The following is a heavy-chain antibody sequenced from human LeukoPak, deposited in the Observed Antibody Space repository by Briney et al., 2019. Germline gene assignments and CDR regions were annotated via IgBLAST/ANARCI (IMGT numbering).Heavy chain of an antibody. Sequence: ASVTVSCKASGYTFTGYYMHWVRQAPGQGLEWMGCINPNSGGTNYAQKFQGRVTMTRDTSISTAYMELRRLRTDDTAVYYCARESYYCSSTSCYTSDDFDIWGQGTMVTVSS. CDR1: GYTFTGYY. D-gene: IGHD2-2*02. J-gene: IGHJ3*02. CDR3: ARESYYCSSTSCYTSDDFDI. V-gene: IGHV1-2*02. CDR2: INPNSGGT.